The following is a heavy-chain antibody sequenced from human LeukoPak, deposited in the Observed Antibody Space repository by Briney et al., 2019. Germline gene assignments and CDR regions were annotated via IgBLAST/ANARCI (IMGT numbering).Heavy chain of an antibody. V-gene: IGHV3-7*01. Sequence: GGSLRLSCVASRFIFSSYWMSWVRQAPGKGLEWVAIIKQDGGEKYYVDSVKGRFTISRDNAKNSLYLQMNSLRAEDTAVYYCAREGLGIAADDYYYYYYMDVWGKGTTVTVSS. CDR3: AREGLGIAADDYYYYYYMDV. D-gene: IGHD6-25*01. CDR1: RFIFSSYW. J-gene: IGHJ6*03. CDR2: IKQDGGEK.